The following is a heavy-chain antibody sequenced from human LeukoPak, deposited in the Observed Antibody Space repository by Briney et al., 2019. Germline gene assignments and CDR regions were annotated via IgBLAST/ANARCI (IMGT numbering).Heavy chain of an antibody. D-gene: IGHD5-18*01. CDR1: DGSFSDYY. Sequence: SETLSLTCAVYDGSFSDYYWSWLRQPPGKGLEWIGEINHSGSTNYNPSLTSRVTISADTSKNQFSLTLSSVTAADTAVYSCARLGPLWGYSYGWPGDVGGKGPTVTVSS. CDR3: ARLGPLWGYSYGWPGDV. J-gene: IGHJ6*04. V-gene: IGHV4-34*01. CDR2: INHSGST.